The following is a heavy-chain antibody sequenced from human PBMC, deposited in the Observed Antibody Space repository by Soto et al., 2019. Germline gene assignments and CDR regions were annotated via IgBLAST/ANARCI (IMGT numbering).Heavy chain of an antibody. J-gene: IGHJ5*02. Sequence: PGGSLRLSCAASGFTFSNAWMSWVRQAPGKGLEWVGRIYSKTDGGTTDYAAPVKGRFTISRDDSKNTLYLQMNSLKTEDTAVYYCTNLWLGGPGLGPWGQGTLVTVSS. V-gene: IGHV3-15*01. D-gene: IGHD3-10*01. CDR2: IYSKTDGGTT. CDR1: GFTFSNAW. CDR3: TNLWLGGPGLGP.